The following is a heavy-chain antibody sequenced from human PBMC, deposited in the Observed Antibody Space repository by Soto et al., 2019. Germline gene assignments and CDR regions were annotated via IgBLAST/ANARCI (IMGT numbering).Heavy chain of an antibody. Sequence: PSETLSLTCAVYGGSFSGYYWSWIRQPPGKGLEWIGEINHSGSTNYNPSLKSRVTISVDTSKNQFSLKLSSVTAADTAVYYCARDSGSSAGNYYYYYGMDVWGQGTTVTVS. CDR1: GGSFSGYY. J-gene: IGHJ6*02. CDR2: INHSGST. D-gene: IGHD1-26*01. V-gene: IGHV4-34*01. CDR3: ARDSGSSAGNYYYYYGMDV.